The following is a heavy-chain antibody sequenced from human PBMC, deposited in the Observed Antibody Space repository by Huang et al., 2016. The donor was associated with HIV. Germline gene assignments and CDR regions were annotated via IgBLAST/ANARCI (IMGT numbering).Heavy chain of an antibody. J-gene: IGHJ4*02. Sequence: QVHLVQSGTEVKKPGSSVKVSCKAFGDTFSSSAITWVRQAPGQGLEGIGGIIPIFPTANYAQKVQGRVTITADESTSTAYMELSGLRSEDTAVYYCAGVSTLKYFDYWGQGTLVTVSS. CDR1: GDTFSSSA. D-gene: IGHD2-8*01. CDR2: IIPIFPTA. CDR3: AGVSTLKYFDY. V-gene: IGHV1-69*13.